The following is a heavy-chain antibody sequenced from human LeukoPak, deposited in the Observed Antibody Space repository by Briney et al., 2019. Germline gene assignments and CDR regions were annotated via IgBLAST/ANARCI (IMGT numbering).Heavy chain of an antibody. CDR2: MYSSGTT. Sequence: PSETLSLTCTVSGGSISSSSDYWGWIRQPPGRGLEWIGSMYSSGTTYYNPSLKSRVPISVDTSKNHSSLKLSSMTATDTAVYYCARRALSTWFDLWGQGILVTVSS. V-gene: IGHV4-39*02. CDR3: ARRALSTWFDL. J-gene: IGHJ5*02. CDR1: GGSISSSSDY.